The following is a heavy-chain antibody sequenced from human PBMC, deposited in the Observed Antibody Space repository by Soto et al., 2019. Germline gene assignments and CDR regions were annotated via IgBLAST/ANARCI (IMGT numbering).Heavy chain of an antibody. CDR2: ISAHNGNT. V-gene: IGHV1-18*01. J-gene: IGHJ5*02. Sequence: QVQLVQSGAEVKKPGASVKVSCKASGYTFTSYGISWVRQAPGQGLEWMGWISAHNGNTNYAQKLQGRVTMTTDTTTSTAYMELRSLRSDDTAVYYWAREGEYYGSGSLLNWFDPWGQGTLVTVSS. CDR3: AREGEYYGSGSLLNWFDP. CDR1: GYTFTSYG. D-gene: IGHD3-10*01.